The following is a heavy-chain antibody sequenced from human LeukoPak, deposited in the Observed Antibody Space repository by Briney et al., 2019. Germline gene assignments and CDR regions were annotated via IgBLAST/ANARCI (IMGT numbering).Heavy chain of an antibody. CDR2: ISGSGGST. Sequence: GGSLRLSCAASGFTFSSYAMSWVRQAPGKGLEWVSAISGSGGSTYYADSVKGRFTIPRDNSKNTLYLQMNSLRAEDTAVYYCAKAPYYYDSSGYWLSFDYWGQGTLVTVSS. J-gene: IGHJ4*02. CDR1: GFTFSSYA. CDR3: AKAPYYYDSSGYWLSFDY. D-gene: IGHD3-22*01. V-gene: IGHV3-23*01.